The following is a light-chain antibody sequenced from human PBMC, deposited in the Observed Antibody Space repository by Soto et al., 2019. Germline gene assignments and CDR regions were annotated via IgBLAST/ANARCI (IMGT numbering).Light chain of an antibody. CDR3: MQGTHSPPFT. J-gene: IGKJ3*01. CDR1: QSLVYSDGNTY. CDR2: KVS. V-gene: IGKV2D-30*01. Sequence: DVVMTQSPLSLPVTLGQPASISCRSSQSLVYSDGNTYLNWFHQRPGQSPRRLIYKVSNWDSGVQDRFSGSGSGTAFTLKINRVEAEDVGVYYCMQGTHSPPFTFVPGTKVYIK.